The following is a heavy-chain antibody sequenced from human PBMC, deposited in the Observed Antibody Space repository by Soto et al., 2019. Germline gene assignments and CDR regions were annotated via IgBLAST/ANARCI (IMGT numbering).Heavy chain of an antibody. V-gene: IGHV3-23*01. J-gene: IGHJ4*02. CDR1: GFTFSSYA. CDR3: AKDYIVVVVSANFRAPDY. CDR2: ISGSGGST. Sequence: GGSLRLSCAASGFTFSSYAMSWVRQAPGKGLEWVSAISGSGGSTYYADSVKGRFTISRDNSKNTLYLQMNSLRAEDTAVYYCAKDYIVVVVSANFRAPDYWSQGTLVTVSS. D-gene: IGHD2-15*01.